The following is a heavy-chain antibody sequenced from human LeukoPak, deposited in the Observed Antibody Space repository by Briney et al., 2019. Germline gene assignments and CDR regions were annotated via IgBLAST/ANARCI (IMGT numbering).Heavy chain of an antibody. D-gene: IGHD3-22*01. CDR3: ARAHRFYDSSGYYSYYFDY. CDR1: GYICTDYY. Sequence: ASVKVSCKASGYICTDYYIHWVRQAPGQGLEWVGRVNSKSGETNYAQKFQGSVTMTSDTSISTIYMELSGLTSDDTAVYYCARAHRFYDSSGYYSYYFDYWGQGALVTVSS. V-gene: IGHV1-2*06. CDR2: VNSKSGET. J-gene: IGHJ4*02.